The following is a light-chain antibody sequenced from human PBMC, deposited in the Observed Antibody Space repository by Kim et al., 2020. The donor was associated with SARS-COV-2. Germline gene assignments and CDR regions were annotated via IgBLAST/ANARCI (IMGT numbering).Light chain of an antibody. J-gene: IGKJ4*01. CDR2: EAS. V-gene: IGKV3-15*01. CDR3: QHYNNWPLT. CDR1: RGVSSS. Sequence: PGRRATPSCGARRGVSSSLAWYQQKPGQAPRLLVYEASTRATGIPGRFTGSRSGTEFTLTISSLQSEDFAVYFCQHYNNWPLTFGGGTKVDIK.